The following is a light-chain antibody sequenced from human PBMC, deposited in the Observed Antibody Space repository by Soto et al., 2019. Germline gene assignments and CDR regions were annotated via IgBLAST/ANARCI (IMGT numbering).Light chain of an antibody. CDR2: SNN. CDR1: RSNIGSNA. CDR3: AAWDDSLTGYV. V-gene: IGLV1-44*01. Sequence: QAVVTQPPSASGTPGQRVTISCSGSRSNIGSNAVNWYQQLPGTAPKLLIYSNNQLPSGVTDRFSGSKSGTSASLAISGLQSEDEADYHCAAWDDSLTGYVFGTGTKLTVL. J-gene: IGLJ1*01.